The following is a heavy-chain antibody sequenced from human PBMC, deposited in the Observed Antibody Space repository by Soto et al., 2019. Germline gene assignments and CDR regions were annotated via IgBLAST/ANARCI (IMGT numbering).Heavy chain of an antibody. CDR2: IYYSGST. J-gene: IGHJ3*02. Sequence: SETLSLTCTVSGGSISSGDYYWSWIRQPPGKGLEWIGYIYYSGSTYYNPSLKSRVTISVDTSKNQFSLKLSSVTAADTAVYYCARVGLVVTMIVVVPRPGAFDIWGQGTMVTVSS. CDR3: ARVGLVVTMIVVVPRPGAFDI. V-gene: IGHV4-30-4*01. CDR1: GGSISSGDYY. D-gene: IGHD3-22*01.